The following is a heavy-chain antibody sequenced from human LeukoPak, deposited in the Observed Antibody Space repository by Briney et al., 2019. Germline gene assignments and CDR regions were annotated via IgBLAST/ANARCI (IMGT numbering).Heavy chain of an antibody. J-gene: IGHJ6*02. Sequence: SQTLSLTCAISGDSVSSNSAAWNWIRQSPSRGLEWLGRTYYRSKWYNDYVVSAKSRIIINPDTSKNQFSLQLNSVTPEDTAVYYCARVRIAAANYGMDVWGQGTTVTVSS. D-gene: IGHD6-13*01. CDR3: ARVRIAAANYGMDV. CDR2: TYYRSKWYN. CDR1: GDSVSSNSAA. V-gene: IGHV6-1*01.